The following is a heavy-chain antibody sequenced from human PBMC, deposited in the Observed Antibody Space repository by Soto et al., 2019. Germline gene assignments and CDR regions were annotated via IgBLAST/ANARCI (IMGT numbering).Heavy chain of an antibody. J-gene: IGHJ5*02. D-gene: IGHD2-21*01. Sequence: SETLSLTCSVSGGSVSSESYYWSWIRQTPGKGLEWIGNVENSGSTKYNPSLKSRVTISVDTSKNQFSLKLSSVTGADTAVYYCARERGDSHWIDRWGQGTLVTVSS. CDR3: ARERGDSHWIDR. CDR2: VENSGST. CDR1: GGSVSSESYY. V-gene: IGHV4-61*01.